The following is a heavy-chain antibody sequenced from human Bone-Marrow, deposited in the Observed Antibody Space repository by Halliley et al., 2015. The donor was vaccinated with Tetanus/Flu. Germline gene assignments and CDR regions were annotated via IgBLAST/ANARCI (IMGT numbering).Heavy chain of an antibody. CDR1: GFTFRDYA. CDR2: ISGGGAGT. V-gene: IGHV3-23*01. Sequence: SLRLSCTASGFTFRDYAMHWVRQAPGKGLEWVSGISGGGAGTHYTDSVKGRFTISRDRTKNTLYLQMNSLRAEDTAVYYCAKDLSPTPYYYDSGDGFDYGGQGTLVTVST. J-gene: IGHJ4*02. CDR3: AKDLSPTPYYYDSGDGFDY. D-gene: IGHD3-22*01.